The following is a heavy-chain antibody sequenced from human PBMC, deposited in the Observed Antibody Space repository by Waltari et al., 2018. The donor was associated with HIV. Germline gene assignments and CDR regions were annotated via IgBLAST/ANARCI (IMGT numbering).Heavy chain of an antibody. CDR1: GSSIGHGYY. CDR3: ARLDYGSGTPDIYVMDV. J-gene: IGHJ6*02. CDR2: IHQSGRS. Sequence: QLLLQESGPGLVKPSETLALTCRVSGSSIGHGYYWGWIRQPPGEVLQWIATIHQSGRSYYNPYLKSLLTISIDTSTNEFSLKVNSVTAADTAVYYCARLDYGSGTPDIYVMDVWGQGTSVTVSS. D-gene: IGHD3-10*01. V-gene: IGHV4-38-2*02.